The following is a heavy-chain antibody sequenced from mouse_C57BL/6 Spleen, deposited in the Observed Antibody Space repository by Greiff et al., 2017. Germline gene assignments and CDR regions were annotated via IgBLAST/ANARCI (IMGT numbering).Heavy chain of an antibody. CDR2: IDPSDSYT. Sequence: QVQLQQPGAELVRPGTSVKLSCKASGYTFTSYWMHWVKQRPGQGLEWIGVIDPSDSYTNSNQKFKGKATLTVDTSSSTAYMQLSSLTSEDSAVYYCAKYGYDGGYAMDYWGQGTSVTVSS. CDR1: GYTFTSYW. V-gene: IGHV1-59*01. D-gene: IGHD2-2*01. CDR3: AKYGYDGGYAMDY. J-gene: IGHJ4*01.